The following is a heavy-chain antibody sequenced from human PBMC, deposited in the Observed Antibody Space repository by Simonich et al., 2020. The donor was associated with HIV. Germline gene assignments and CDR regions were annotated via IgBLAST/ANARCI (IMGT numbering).Heavy chain of an antibody. CDR3: ARAGNYFDY. J-gene: IGHJ4*02. Sequence: EVQLVESGGGLVQPGGSLRLSSAASGFTFRSYEMNWVRQAPGKGLEWFSYISSSGSTIYYADSVKGRFTISRDNAKNSLYLQMNSLRAEDTAVYYCARAGNYFDYWGQGTLVTVSS. CDR1: GFTFRSYE. V-gene: IGHV3-48*03. CDR2: ISSSGSTI.